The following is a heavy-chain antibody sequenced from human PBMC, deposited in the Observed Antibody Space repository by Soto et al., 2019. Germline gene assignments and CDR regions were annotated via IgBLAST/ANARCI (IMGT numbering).Heavy chain of an antibody. CDR3: ARGGSNCGGDCYYMDV. D-gene: IGHD2-21*01. CDR1: GFSFSSYS. Sequence: PGGSLRLSCAASGFSFSSYSMNWVRQAPGKGLEWVSYISSSSSTIYYADSVKGRFTISRDNAKNSLYLQMNSLRAEDTAVYYCARGGSNCGGDCYYMDVWGKGTTVTVSS. V-gene: IGHV3-48*01. J-gene: IGHJ6*03. CDR2: ISSSSSTI.